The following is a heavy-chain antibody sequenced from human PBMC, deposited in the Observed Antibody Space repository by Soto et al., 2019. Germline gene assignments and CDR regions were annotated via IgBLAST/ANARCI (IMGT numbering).Heavy chain of an antibody. CDR2: ISGSGGST. Sequence: EVQLLESGGGLVQPGGSLRLSCAASGFTFSSYAMSWVRQAPGKGLEWVSAISGSGGSTYYADSVKGRFTISRDNSKNTLYLQMNSLRAEDTAVYYCATNDYDSSGPPLGAFDIWGQGTMVTVSS. J-gene: IGHJ3*02. CDR3: ATNDYDSSGPPLGAFDI. V-gene: IGHV3-23*01. CDR1: GFTFSSYA. D-gene: IGHD3-22*01.